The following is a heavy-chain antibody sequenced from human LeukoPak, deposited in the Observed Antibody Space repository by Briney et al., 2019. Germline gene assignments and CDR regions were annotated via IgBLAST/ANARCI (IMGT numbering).Heavy chain of an antibody. D-gene: IGHD3-10*01. CDR2: IYYTGSS. V-gene: IGHV4-39*07. J-gene: IGHJ5*02. Sequence: PSETLSLTCSVSGGSIRSSDDYWGFVRQTPGKGLEWMGSIYYTGSSHYNPSLKSRATISVDTSKNQFSLKLTSVTAADTAVYYCARDSGTTGEVKFDPWGQGTLVTVSS. CDR1: GGSIRSSDDY. CDR3: ARDSGTTGEVKFDP.